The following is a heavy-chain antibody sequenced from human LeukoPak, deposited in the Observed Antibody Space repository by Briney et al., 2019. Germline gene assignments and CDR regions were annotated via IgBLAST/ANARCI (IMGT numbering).Heavy chain of an antibody. V-gene: IGHV4-39*01. D-gene: IGHD3-3*01. CDR1: GGSISSSSFY. CDR3: ASHLDYDFWSGYYRGAFDI. CDR2: IYYSGST. Sequence: PSETLSLTCTVSGGSISSSSFYWGWIRQPPGKGLEWIVSIYYSGSTYYNPSLKSRVTISVDTSKNQFSLKLSSVTAADTAVYYCASHLDYDFWSGYYRGAFDIWGQGTMVTVSS. J-gene: IGHJ3*02.